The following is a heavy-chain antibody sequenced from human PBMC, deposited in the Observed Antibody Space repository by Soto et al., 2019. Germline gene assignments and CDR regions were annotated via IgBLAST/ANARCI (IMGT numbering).Heavy chain of an antibody. CDR1: GFTVKTYS. V-gene: IGHV3-30-3*01. CDR3: AKVSPMGYFFDF. J-gene: IGHJ4*02. Sequence: GGSLRLSCAASGFTVKTYSMHWVRQAPGGGLEWVAVISYGGSNKFYADSVKGRVTTSRDNCKNTRYLEMNSLRGEDTAVYYCAKVSPMGYFFDFWGQGTLVTVSS. CDR2: ISYGGSNK.